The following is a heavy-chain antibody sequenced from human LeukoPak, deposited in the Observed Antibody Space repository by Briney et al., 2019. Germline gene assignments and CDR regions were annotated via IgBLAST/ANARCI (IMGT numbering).Heavy chain of an antibody. D-gene: IGHD3-22*01. CDR3: ARGYDSSGYPFNPWFDP. J-gene: IGHJ5*02. CDR1: GGSISSGGYY. V-gene: IGHV4-31*03. Sequence: SETLSLTCTVSGGSISSGGYYWSWIRLHPGKGLEWIGYIYYSGSTYYNPSLKSRVTISVDTSKNQFSLKLSSVTAADTAVYYCARGYDSSGYPFNPWFDPWGQGTLVTVSS. CDR2: IYYSGST.